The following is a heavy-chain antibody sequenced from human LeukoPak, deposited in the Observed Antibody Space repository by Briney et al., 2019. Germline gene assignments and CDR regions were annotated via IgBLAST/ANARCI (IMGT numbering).Heavy chain of an antibody. CDR3: AGPLIVVVTSRPFDI. V-gene: IGHV3-21*01. CDR2: ISSSSSYI. D-gene: IGHD2-21*02. CDR1: GFTFSSYS. Sequence: GRSLRLSCAASGFTFSSYSMNWVRQAPGKGLEWVSSISSSSSYIYYADSVKGRFTISRDNAKNSLYLQMNSLRAEDTAVYYCAGPLIVVVTSRPFDIWGQGTMVTVSS. J-gene: IGHJ3*02.